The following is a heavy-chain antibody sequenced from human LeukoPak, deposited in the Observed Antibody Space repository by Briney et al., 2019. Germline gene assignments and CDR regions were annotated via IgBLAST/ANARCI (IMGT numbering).Heavy chain of an antibody. CDR2: ISSSSSTI. Sequence: GGSLRLSCAAPGFTFSSYSMNWVRQAPGKGLEWVSYISSSSSTIYYADSVKGRFTISRDNAKNSLYLQMNSLRAEDTAVYYCARAPAGGSYPSELYYWGQGTLVTVSS. CDR3: ARAPAGGSYPSELYY. CDR1: GFTFSSYS. V-gene: IGHV3-48*01. J-gene: IGHJ4*02. D-gene: IGHD1-26*01.